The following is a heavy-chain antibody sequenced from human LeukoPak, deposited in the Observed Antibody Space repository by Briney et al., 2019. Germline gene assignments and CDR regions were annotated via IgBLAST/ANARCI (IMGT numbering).Heavy chain of an antibody. J-gene: IGHJ5*02. Sequence: GGSLRLSCAASGFTFSDYYMSWIRQAPGKGLEWVSYISTSGTTTYYGDFVKGRFTISRDNAKNMLYLQMNSLRAEDTAVYYCARGGAASFDPWGQGTLVTVSS. CDR2: ISTSGTTT. CDR3: ARGGAASFDP. CDR1: GFTFSDYY. D-gene: IGHD4/OR15-4a*01. V-gene: IGHV3-11*04.